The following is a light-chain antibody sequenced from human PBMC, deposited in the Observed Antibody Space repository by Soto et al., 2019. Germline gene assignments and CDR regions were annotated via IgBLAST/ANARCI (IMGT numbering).Light chain of an antibody. V-gene: IGKV3-20*01. Sequence: EIVLTQSPGTLSLSPGERATLSCGASQSITSNFLAWYQQKPGQAPRLLIYGASTRAAGVPDRFSGSGSGPDFTLTITRLEPEDFAVYYCQQYGRSPLMYTFGQGTKLGVK. CDR3: QQYGRSPLMYT. CDR1: QSITSNF. CDR2: GAS. J-gene: IGKJ2*01.